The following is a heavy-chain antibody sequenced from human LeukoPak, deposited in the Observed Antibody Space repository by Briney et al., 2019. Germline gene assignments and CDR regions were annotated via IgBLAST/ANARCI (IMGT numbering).Heavy chain of an antibody. V-gene: IGHV1-2*06. CDR3: ARERAVQGYCSGGRCYINDY. CDR1: GYTLTDYY. D-gene: IGHD2-15*01. CDR2: INPNSGGT. Sequence: ASVKVSCKASGYTLTDYYMHWVRQAPGQGLEWMGRINPNSGGTNYAQKFQGRVTMTRDTSISTAYMELTRLTSDDTAVYYCARERAVQGYCSGGRCYINDYWGQGTLVTVSS. J-gene: IGHJ4*02.